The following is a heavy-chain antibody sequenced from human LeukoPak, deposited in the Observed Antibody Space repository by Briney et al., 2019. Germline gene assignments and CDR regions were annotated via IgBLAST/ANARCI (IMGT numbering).Heavy chain of an antibody. CDR3: ASDRGYGMDV. D-gene: IGHD3-10*01. Sequence: PEGSLRLSCAASGFTFSSYWMHWVRQAPGKGLVWVSRIQTDGSGTTYADSVKGRFTISRDNAKNTLYLQMNSLRAEDTAVYFCASDRGYGMDVWGQGTTVTVSS. V-gene: IGHV3-74*01. J-gene: IGHJ6*02. CDR1: GFTFSSYW. CDR2: IQTDGSGT.